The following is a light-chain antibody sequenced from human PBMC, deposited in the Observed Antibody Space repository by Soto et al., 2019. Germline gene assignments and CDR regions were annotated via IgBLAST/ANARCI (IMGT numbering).Light chain of an antibody. V-gene: IGKV1-5*03. CDR1: QSISTW. Sequence: DIQMTQSPSTLSTSVGERVTITCRASQSISTWLAWYQQKPGKAPRLLIYKASSLEKGVPSRFSGSGSGTESSLTISSLQADDFASYFCQQYISFPPYPFGQGTKLEI. CDR3: QQYISFPPYP. J-gene: IGKJ2*01. CDR2: KAS.